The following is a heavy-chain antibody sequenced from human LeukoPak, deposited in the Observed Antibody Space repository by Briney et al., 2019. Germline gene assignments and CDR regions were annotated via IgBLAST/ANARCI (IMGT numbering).Heavy chain of an antibody. J-gene: IGHJ4*02. V-gene: IGHV3-9*03. CDR1: GFTFDDYA. D-gene: IGHD6-19*01. CDR2: ISWNSGSI. Sequence: PGGSLRLSCAASGFTFDDYAMHWVRQAPGKGLEWVSGISWNSGSIGYADSVKGRFTTSRDNAKNSLYLQMNSLRAEDMALYYCAKAKSVAGPDFDYWGQGTLVTVSS. CDR3: AKAKSVAGPDFDY.